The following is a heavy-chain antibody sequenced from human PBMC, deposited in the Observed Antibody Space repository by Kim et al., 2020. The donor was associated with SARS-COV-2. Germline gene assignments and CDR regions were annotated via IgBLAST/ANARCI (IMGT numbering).Heavy chain of an antibody. D-gene: IGHD3-3*01. CDR3: ARGGAVLRFLEWLSSYFDY. J-gene: IGHJ4*02. CDR1: GYTFSNYS. CDR2: INAGSGNT. Sequence: ASVKVSCKASGYTFSNYSMHWVRQAPVQRLEWMGWINAGSGNTEYSQKFQGRLIITRDTSASTAYMELSSLRSEDTAVYYCARGGAVLRFLEWLSSYFDYWGQGTLVTVSS. V-gene: IGHV1-3*01.